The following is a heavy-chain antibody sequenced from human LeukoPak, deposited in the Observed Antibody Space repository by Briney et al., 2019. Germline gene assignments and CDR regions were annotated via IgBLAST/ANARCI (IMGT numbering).Heavy chain of an antibody. D-gene: IGHD2-2*03. CDR2: IYYSGST. J-gene: IGHJ5*02. CDR1: GGSISSYY. V-gene: IGHV4-59*01. Sequence: SETLSLTYTVSGGSISSYYWSWIRQPPGKGLEWIGYIYYSGSTNYNPSLKSRVTISVDTSKNQFSQKLSSVTAADTAVYYCASGYCSSTSCLFDPWGQGTLVTVSS. CDR3: ASGYCSSTSCLFDP.